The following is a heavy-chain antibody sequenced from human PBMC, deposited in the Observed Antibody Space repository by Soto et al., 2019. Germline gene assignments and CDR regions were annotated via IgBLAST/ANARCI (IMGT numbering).Heavy chain of an antibody. CDR1: GGSISSSAYY. Sequence: QMHLQQSGPGVVKPSETLSLTCTVSGGSISSSAYYWGWIRQPPGKGLEWIGSVYYTGITDYKSSRKSRVSIAAQTSKNQFSPTLTSLSAADTAVYFCTRQGPPGYCTGGNCYPTFDIWGPGTMVTVSS. V-gene: IGHV4-39*01. J-gene: IGHJ3*02. D-gene: IGHD2-15*01. CDR2: VYYTGIT. CDR3: TRQGPPGYCTGGNCYPTFDI.